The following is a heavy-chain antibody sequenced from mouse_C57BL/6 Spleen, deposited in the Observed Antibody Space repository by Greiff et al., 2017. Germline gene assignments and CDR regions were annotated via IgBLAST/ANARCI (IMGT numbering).Heavy chain of an antibody. Sequence: DVMLVESGGGLVKPGGSLKLSCAASGFTFSSYAMSWVRQTPEKRLEWVATISDGGSYTYYPDNVKGRFTISRDNAKNNLYLQMSHLKSEDTAMYYCASDYYGSSYAGDYFDYWGQGTTLTVSS. CDR2: ISDGGSYT. CDR1: GFTFSSYA. CDR3: ASDYYGSSYAGDYFDY. J-gene: IGHJ2*01. V-gene: IGHV5-4*03. D-gene: IGHD1-1*01.